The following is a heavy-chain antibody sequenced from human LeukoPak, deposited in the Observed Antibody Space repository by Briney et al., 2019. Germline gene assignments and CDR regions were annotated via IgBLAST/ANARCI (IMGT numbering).Heavy chain of an antibody. CDR3: AREPVGPTQPGFDI. Sequence: PSETLSVTCTVSGGSISSSSYYWGWIRQPPGKGLEWIGSIYYSGSTYYNPSLKSRVTISVDTSKNQFSLKLNSVIAADTAVYFCAREPVGPTQPGFDIWGQGTMVTVSS. D-gene: IGHD1-26*01. CDR2: IYYSGST. V-gene: IGHV4-39*02. J-gene: IGHJ3*02. CDR1: GGSISSSSYY.